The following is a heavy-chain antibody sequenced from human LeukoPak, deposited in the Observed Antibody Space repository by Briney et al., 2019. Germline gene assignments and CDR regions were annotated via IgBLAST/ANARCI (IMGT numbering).Heavy chain of an antibody. J-gene: IGHJ4*02. CDR2: IIPIFGTA. D-gene: IGHD5-12*01. V-gene: IGHV1-69*01. CDR3: ARGYSGYDEPPGY. CDR1: GGTFSSYA. Sequence: ASVKVSCKASGGTFSSYAISWVRQAPGQGLEWMGGIIPIFGTANYAQKFQSRVTITADESTSTAYMELSSLRSEDTAVYYCARGYSGYDEPPGYWGQGTLVTVSS.